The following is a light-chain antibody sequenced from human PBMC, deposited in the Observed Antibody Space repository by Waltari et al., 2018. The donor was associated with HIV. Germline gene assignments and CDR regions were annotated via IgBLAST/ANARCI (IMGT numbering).Light chain of an antibody. J-gene: IGKJ2*01. V-gene: IGKV1-5*03. CDR1: QSVTYW. CDR3: QQFNSYPYT. CDR2: KAS. Sequence: DIQMTQSPSTLSASVGDRVTITCRASQSVTYWLAWYQQKPGKAPNLLIYKASTLQSGVPSRFSGSGSGTEFSLTISSLQPDDFATYHCQQFNSYPYTFGQGTKLDIK.